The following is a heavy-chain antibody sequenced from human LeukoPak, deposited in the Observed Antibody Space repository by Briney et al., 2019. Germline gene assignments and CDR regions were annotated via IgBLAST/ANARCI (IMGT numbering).Heavy chain of an antibody. D-gene: IGHD3-3*01. CDR2: XXPSGGST. CDR3: ARLRKGTIFGVVTALGY. Sequence: GLEWXXXXXPSGGSTSYAQKFQGRVTMTRDTSTSTVYMELSSLRSDDTAVYYCARLRKGTIFGVVTALGYWGQGTLVTVSS. J-gene: IGHJ4*02. V-gene: IGHV1-46*01.